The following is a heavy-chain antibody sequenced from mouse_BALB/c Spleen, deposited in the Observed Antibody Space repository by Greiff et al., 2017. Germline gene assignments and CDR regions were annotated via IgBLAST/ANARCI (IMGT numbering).Heavy chain of an antibody. CDR1: GFTFTDYY. J-gene: IGHJ4*01. CDR2: IRNKANGYTT. V-gene: IGHV7-3*02. Sequence: EVMLVESGGGLVQPGGSLRLSCATSGFTFTDYYMSWVRQPPGKALEWLGFIRNKANGYTTEYSASVKGRFTISRDNSQSILYLQMNTLRAEDSATYYCARDRYGNYEGHYAMDYWGQGTSVTVSS. D-gene: IGHD2-1*01. CDR3: ARDRYGNYEGHYAMDY.